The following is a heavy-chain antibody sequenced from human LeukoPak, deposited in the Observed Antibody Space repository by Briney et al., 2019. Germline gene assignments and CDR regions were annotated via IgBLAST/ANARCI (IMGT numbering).Heavy chain of an antibody. CDR1: GVSISRYY. D-gene: IGHD1/OR15-1a*01. J-gene: IGHJ5*02. Sequence: SETLSLTCTASGVSISRYYRSWVRQPPGKGLEWIGNINYSGSTNYNPSLKSRRAISVDTTTNQFSLKQSSVTAADASVYYCARRGNTFWFDPWGQGTLVTVSS. V-gene: IGHV4-59*08. CDR3: ARRGNTFWFDP. CDR2: INYSGST.